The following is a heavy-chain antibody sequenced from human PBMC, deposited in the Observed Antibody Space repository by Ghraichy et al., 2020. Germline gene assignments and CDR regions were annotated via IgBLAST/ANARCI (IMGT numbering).Heavy chain of an antibody. Sequence: GESLNISCKGSGYSFANSWISWVRLMPGKGLEWMGRIDPTDSYTNYSPSFQGHVTISADKSISTAYLQWSSLKASDTAMYYCARLRGGSGIYYGLGYYYGMDVWGQGTTVTVSS. CDR3: ARLRGGSGIYYGLGYYYGMDV. CDR2: IDPTDSYT. J-gene: IGHJ6*02. V-gene: IGHV5-10-1*01. CDR1: GYSFANSW. D-gene: IGHD3-10*01.